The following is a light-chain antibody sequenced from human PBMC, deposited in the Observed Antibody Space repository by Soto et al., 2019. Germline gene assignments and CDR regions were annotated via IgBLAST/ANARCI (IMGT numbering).Light chain of an antibody. J-gene: IGKJ1*01. Sequence: QVTQSPSTLSASVGDRVTIPCRISQTISNSLAWFQQKPGKAPKLLIYKASTLEGGVPSRFNGSGSGTEFTLSISSLQPDDFATYYCQQYNEYSKTFGQGTKVDIK. CDR3: QQYNEYSKT. CDR1: QTISNS. CDR2: KAS. V-gene: IGKV1-5*03.